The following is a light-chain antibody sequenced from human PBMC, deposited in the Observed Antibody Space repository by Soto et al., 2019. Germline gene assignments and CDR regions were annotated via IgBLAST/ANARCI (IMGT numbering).Light chain of an antibody. CDR2: GAS. Sequence: EIVMTXSPATLSVSXXXXATLSCRASQSVSNNLAWYQKKPGQAPRLLIYGASTRATGIPARFSGSGSGTEFTLTISSLQSEDFAVYYCQQYNNWWTFGQGTKVEIK. J-gene: IGKJ1*01. V-gene: IGKV3-15*01. CDR3: QQYNNWWT. CDR1: QSVSNN.